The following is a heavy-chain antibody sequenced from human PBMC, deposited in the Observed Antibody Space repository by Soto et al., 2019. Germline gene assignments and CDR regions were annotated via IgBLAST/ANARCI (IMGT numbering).Heavy chain of an antibody. V-gene: IGHV4-34*01. CDR3: ARLTVTSYYHSFSDV. Sequence: GKGLEWIGEINHSGSTNYNPSLKSRVTISVDTSKNQFSLKLSSVTAADTAVYFCARLTVTSYYHSFSDVWRKGTTVTGSS. D-gene: IGHD4-4*01. CDR2: INHSGST. J-gene: IGHJ6*03.